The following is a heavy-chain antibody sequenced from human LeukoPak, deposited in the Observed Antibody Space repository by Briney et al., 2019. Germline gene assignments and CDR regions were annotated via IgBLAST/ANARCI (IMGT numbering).Heavy chain of an antibody. J-gene: IGHJ4*02. CDR1: GFIFGRYA. D-gene: IGHD2-2*01. CDR2: IGSGGVDT. V-gene: IGHV3-23*01. CDR3: ARYLRDSGTSRVTLDH. Sequence: GGSLRLSCGASGFIFGRYAMSWVRQAPGKGLEWVSGIGSGGVDTIYADSVKGRFTISRDNSKNTLSLRMGSLRADDTAIYFCARYLRDSGTSRVTLDHWGQGTLVIVSS.